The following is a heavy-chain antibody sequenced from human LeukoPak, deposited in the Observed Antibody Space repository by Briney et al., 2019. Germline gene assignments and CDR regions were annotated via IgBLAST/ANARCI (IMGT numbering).Heavy chain of an antibody. CDR1: GGSFSGYY. Sequence: SETLSLTCAVYGGSFSGYYWSWIRQPPGKELEWIGEINHSGSTNYNPSLKGRVTISVDTSKNQFSLKLSSVTAADTAVYYCARGLRVWGSYQRYRGLIYWGQGTLVTVSS. CDR2: INHSGST. CDR3: ARGLRVWGSYQRYRGLIY. D-gene: IGHD3-16*01. V-gene: IGHV4-34*01. J-gene: IGHJ4*02.